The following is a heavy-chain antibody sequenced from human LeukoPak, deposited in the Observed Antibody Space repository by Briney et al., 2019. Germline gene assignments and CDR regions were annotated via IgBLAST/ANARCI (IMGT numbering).Heavy chain of an antibody. CDR3: ARATRVGAVDY. Sequence: NTSETLSLTCAVSGGSISSGGYSWSWIRQPAGKGLEWIGRIYTSGSTNYNPSLKSRVTMSVDTSKNQFSLKLSSVTAADTAVYYCARATRVGAVDYWGQGTLVTVSS. D-gene: IGHD1-26*01. CDR1: GGSISSGGYS. J-gene: IGHJ4*02. CDR2: IYTSGST. V-gene: IGHV4-61*02.